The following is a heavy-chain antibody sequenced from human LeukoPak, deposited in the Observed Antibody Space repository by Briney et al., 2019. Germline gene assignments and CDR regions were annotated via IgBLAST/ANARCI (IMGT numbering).Heavy chain of an antibody. V-gene: IGHV4-59*01. CDR2: IYYSGST. D-gene: IGHD3/OR15-3a*01. Sequence: PSETLSLTCTVSGGSISSYYWSWIRQPPGKGLEWIGYIYYSGSTNYNPSLKSRVTISVDTSKNQFSLKLSSVTAADTAVYYCARGEAGLYYFDYWGQGTLVTVSS. J-gene: IGHJ4*02. CDR3: ARGEAGLYYFDY. CDR1: GGSISSYY.